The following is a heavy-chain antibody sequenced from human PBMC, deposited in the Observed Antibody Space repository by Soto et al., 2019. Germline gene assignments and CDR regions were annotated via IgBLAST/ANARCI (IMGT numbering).Heavy chain of an antibody. V-gene: IGHV3-23*01. CDR3: AKAPHYYSDTQRGYFDY. J-gene: IGHJ4*02. CDR1: GFTFSSYA. D-gene: IGHD3-22*01. Sequence: GGSLRLSCAASGFTFSSYAMSWVRQAPGKGLEWVSAISGSGGSTYYADSVKGRFTISRDNSKNTLYLQMNSLRAEDTAVYYCAKAPHYYSDTQRGYFDYWGQGTLGTVSS. CDR2: ISGSGGST.